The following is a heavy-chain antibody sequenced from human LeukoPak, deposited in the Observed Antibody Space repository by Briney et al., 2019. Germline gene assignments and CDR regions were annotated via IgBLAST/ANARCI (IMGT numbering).Heavy chain of an antibody. J-gene: IGHJ6*04. D-gene: IGHD2-15*01. Sequence: GGSLRVSCAASGFTFSSYWMSWVRQAPGKGLEWVANIKQDGSEKYYVDSVKGRFTISRDNAKNSLYLQMNSLRAEDTAVYYCARERRVVVVAATDYYYGMDVWGKGTTVTVSS. CDR1: GFTFSSYW. CDR2: IKQDGSEK. V-gene: IGHV3-7*03. CDR3: ARERRVVVVAATDYYYGMDV.